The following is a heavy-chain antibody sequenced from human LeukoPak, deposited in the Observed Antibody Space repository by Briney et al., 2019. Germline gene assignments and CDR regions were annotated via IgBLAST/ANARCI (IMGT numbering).Heavy chain of an antibody. CDR3: ARTYDFWSGFDY. Sequence: PSETLSLTCTVSGGSISSYYWSWIRQPPGKGLEWIGYIYYSGSTNYNPSLKSRVTIPVDTSKNQFSLKLSSVTAADTAVYYCARTYDFWSGFDYWGQGTLVTVSS. D-gene: IGHD3-3*01. J-gene: IGHJ4*01. V-gene: IGHV4-59*01. CDR2: IYYSGST. CDR1: GGSISSYY.